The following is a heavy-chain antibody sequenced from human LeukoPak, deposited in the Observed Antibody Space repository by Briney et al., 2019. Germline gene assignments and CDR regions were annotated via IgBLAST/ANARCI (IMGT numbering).Heavy chain of an antibody. Sequence: PSETLSLTCTVSGGSISSGGYYWSWIRQPPGKGLEWIGYIYTSGSTNYNPSLKSRVTISVDTSKNQFSLKLSSVTAADTAVYYCARHGRKKPLSSIAPRSYYYYYYMDVWGKGTTVTVSS. J-gene: IGHJ6*03. V-gene: IGHV4-61*08. CDR2: IYTSGST. CDR1: GGSISSGGYY. CDR3: ARHGRKKPLSSIAPRSYYYYYYMDV. D-gene: IGHD6-6*01.